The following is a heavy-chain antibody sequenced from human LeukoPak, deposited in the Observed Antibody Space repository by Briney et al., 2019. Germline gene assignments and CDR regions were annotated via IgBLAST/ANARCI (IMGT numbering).Heavy chain of an antibody. Sequence: PSETLSATRTGSGGSSSSYFGSWIRQPPGKGLEWIGYIYYTGSTNYNPSLKSRVTISVDASKNQFSLKLSSVTAADTAVYYCARRGLGGRWYYFEYCRRGTLVTVSS. CDR2: IYYTGST. J-gene: IGHJ4*02. V-gene: IGHV4-59*01. D-gene: IGHD1-26*01. CDR1: GGSSSSYF. CDR3: ARRGLGGRWYYFEY.